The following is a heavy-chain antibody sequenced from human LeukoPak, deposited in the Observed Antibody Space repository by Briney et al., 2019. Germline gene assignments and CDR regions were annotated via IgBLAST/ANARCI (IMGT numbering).Heavy chain of an antibody. J-gene: IGHJ4*02. Sequence: SETLSLTCTVSRGSISGYYWSGIPQPPEKGLEWICHIYYSGAITYNPSLACRATIPVETSNNRSPLISISTTSAPTAVYYFTKHLVSAYGDPKHFDYWGQGILVTVSS. D-gene: IGHD4-17*01. CDR1: RGSISGYY. V-gene: IGHV4-59*08. CDR3: TKHLVSAYGDPKHFDY. CDR2: IYYSGAI.